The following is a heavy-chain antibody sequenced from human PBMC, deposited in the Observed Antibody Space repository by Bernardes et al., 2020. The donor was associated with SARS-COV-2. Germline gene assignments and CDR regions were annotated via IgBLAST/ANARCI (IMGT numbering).Heavy chain of an antibody. D-gene: IGHD1-7*01. J-gene: IGHJ5*02. CDR3: AREMYLELRGIDP. CDR1: GGSISSGGYY. Sequence: SETLSLTCTVSGGSISSGGYYWSWIRQHPGKGLEWIGYIYYSGSTYYNPSLKSRVTISVDTSKNQFSLKLSSVTAADTAVYYCAREMYLELRGIDPWGQGTLVTVSS. V-gene: IGHV4-31*03. CDR2: IYYSGST.